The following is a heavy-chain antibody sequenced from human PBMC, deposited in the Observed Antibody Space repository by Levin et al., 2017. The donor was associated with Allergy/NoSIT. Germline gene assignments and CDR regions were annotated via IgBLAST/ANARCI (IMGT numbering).Heavy chain of an antibody. CDR1: GGSISSGGYY. V-gene: IGHV4-31*03. CDR3: ARGGRGAAAGFDY. J-gene: IGHJ4*02. CDR2: IYYSGST. D-gene: IGHD6-13*01. Sequence: SQTLSLTCTVSGGSISSGGYYWRWIRQYPGQGLEWIGYIYYSGSTYYNPSLKSRVTISVDTSKNQFSLKLSSVTAADTAVYYCARGGRGAAAGFDYWGQGTLVTVSS.